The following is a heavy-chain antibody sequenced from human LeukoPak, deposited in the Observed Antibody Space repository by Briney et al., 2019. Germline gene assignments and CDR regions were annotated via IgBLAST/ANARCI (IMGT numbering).Heavy chain of an antibody. J-gene: IGHJ4*02. V-gene: IGHV3-23*01. CDR3: AKDSSDIVATIPGDY. Sequence: PGGSLSLSCAASGFTFYNYAMNWVRQAPGKGLEWVSGISGSGGSTYYADYVKGRFTISRDNSKKTLYLQMNSLRAEDTAVYYCAKDSSDIVATIPGDYWGQGTLVTVSS. CDR1: GFTFYNYA. CDR2: ISGSGGST. D-gene: IGHD5-12*01.